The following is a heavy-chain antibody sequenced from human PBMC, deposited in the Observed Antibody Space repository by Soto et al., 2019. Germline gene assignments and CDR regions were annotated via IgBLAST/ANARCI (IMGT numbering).Heavy chain of an antibody. CDR2: ISSSTSHT. V-gene: IGHV3-11*05. J-gene: IGHJ4*02. D-gene: IGHD6-13*01. CDR1: GFTFSDYY. Sequence: QVQLVESGGGLVKPGGSLRLSCPVSGFTFSDYYMTWIRQAPGKGLEWVSYISSSTSHTNYADSVKGRFTISRDNAKNSLFLQMNSLRAEDTAVYYCARGRGAAADYFDFWGQGTLVTVSS. CDR3: ARGRGAAADYFDF.